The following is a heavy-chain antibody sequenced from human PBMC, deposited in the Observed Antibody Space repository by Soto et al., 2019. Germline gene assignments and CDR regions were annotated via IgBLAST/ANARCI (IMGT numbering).Heavy chain of an antibody. Sequence: PGGSLRLSCAASGFTFSSYSMNWVRQAPGKGLEWVSYISSSSSTIYYADSVKGRFTISRDNAKNSLYLQLNSLRDEDTAVYYCARERPTVTLIFYYYYGMDVWGQGTTVTVSS. CDR3: ARERPTVTLIFYYYYGMDV. CDR1: GFTFSSYS. D-gene: IGHD4-4*01. CDR2: ISSSSSTI. J-gene: IGHJ6*02. V-gene: IGHV3-48*02.